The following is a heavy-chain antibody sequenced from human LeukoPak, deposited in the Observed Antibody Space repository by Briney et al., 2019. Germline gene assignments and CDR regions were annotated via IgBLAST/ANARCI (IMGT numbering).Heavy chain of an antibody. CDR1: GFTFSSYS. CDR3: AKDTSATYYYYGMDV. V-gene: IGHV3-21*06. CDR2: ISSSSSYI. Sequence: PGGSLRLSCAASGFTFSSYSMNWVRQAPGKGLEWVSSISSSSSYIFHADSLRGRFTISRDNAKNSLYLQMNSLRAEDTAVYYCAKDTSATYYYYGMDVWGQGTTVTVSS. J-gene: IGHJ6*02.